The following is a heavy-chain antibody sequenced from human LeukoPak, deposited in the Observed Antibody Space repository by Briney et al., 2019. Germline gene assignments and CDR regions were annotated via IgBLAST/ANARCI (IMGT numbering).Heavy chain of an antibody. Sequence: SVKVSCKASGGTFSSYAISWVRQAPGQGLEWMGGIIPIFGTANYAQKFQGRVTITADKSTSTAYMELSSLRSEDTAVYYCARSGEGGFGGYSYGYQSLRPTLRGWFDPWGQGTLVTVSS. J-gene: IGHJ5*02. CDR3: ARSGEGGFGGYSYGYQSLRPTLRGWFDP. D-gene: IGHD5-18*01. CDR1: GGTFSSYA. V-gene: IGHV1-69*06. CDR2: IIPIFGTA.